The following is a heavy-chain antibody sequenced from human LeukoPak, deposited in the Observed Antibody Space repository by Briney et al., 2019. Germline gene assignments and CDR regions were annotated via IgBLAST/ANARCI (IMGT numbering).Heavy chain of an antibody. Sequence: GGSLRLSCAASGFTFSSYEMNWVRQAPGKGLEWVSYISSSGSTIYYADSVKGRFTISRDNAKNSLYLQMNSLRAEDTAVYYCASPLWFGELLNEKLLDYWGQGTLVTVSS. CDR2: ISSSGSTI. J-gene: IGHJ4*02. D-gene: IGHD3-10*01. V-gene: IGHV3-48*03. CDR3: ASPLWFGELLNEKLLDY. CDR1: GFTFSSYE.